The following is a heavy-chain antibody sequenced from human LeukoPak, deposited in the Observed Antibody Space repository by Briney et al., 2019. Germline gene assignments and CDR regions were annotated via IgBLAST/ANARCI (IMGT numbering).Heavy chain of an antibody. Sequence: PGGSLRLSCAASGFTFSSYAMSWVRQAPGKGLEWVSAISGSGASTYYADSVKGRFTISRDNSKNTLYLQMNSLRAEDTAVYYCAKDQVPGGIPYFDYWGQGTLVTVSS. CDR2: ISGSGAST. D-gene: IGHD1-26*01. CDR1: GFTFSSYA. V-gene: IGHV3-23*01. CDR3: AKDQVPGGIPYFDY. J-gene: IGHJ4*02.